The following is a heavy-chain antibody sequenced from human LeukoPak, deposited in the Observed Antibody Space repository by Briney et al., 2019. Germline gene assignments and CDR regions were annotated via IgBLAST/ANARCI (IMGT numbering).Heavy chain of an antibody. CDR2: ISWNSGSI. CDR1: GFTFDDYA. D-gene: IGHD5-18*01. J-gene: IGHJ3*02. Sequence: GGSLRLSCAASGFTFDDYAMHWVRQAPGKGLEGVSGISWNSGSIVYADSVKGRFTISRDNAKNSLYLQMNSLRAEDMALYYCAKDRNRGYSYGYAFDIWGQGTMVTVSS. V-gene: IGHV3-9*03. CDR3: AKDRNRGYSYGYAFDI.